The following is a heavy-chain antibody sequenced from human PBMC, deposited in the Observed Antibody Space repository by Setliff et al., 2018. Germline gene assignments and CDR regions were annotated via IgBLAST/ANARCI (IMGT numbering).Heavy chain of an antibody. Sequence: PSETLSLTCNVSDGSISTYYWSWIRQPPGRGLEYIGYIYTSGIINYNPSLKSRVTISVDTSKNQFSLKLSSVTAADTAVYYCARHMPPHSGWVPDAFDIWGQGTLVTVSS. J-gene: IGHJ3*02. CDR2: IYTSGII. CDR3: ARHMPPHSGWVPDAFDI. V-gene: IGHV4-59*08. D-gene: IGHD5-12*01. CDR1: DGSISTYY.